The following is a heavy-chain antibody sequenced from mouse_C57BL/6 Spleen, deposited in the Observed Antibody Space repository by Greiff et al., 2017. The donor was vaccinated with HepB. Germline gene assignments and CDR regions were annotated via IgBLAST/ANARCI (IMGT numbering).Heavy chain of an antibody. CDR3: ARYDYSYAMDY. CDR2: IYPGDGDT. V-gene: IGHV1-82*01. D-gene: IGHD1-1*01. CDR1: GYAFSSSW. Sequence: QVQLQQSGPELVKPGASVKISCKASGYAFSSSWMNWVKQRPGKGLEWIGRIYPGDGDTNYNGKFKGKATLTADKSSSTAYMQLSSLTSEDSAVYFCARYDYSYAMDYWGQGTSVTVSS. J-gene: IGHJ4*01.